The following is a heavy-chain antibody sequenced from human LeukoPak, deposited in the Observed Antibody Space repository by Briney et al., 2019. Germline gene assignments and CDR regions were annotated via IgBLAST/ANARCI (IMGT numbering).Heavy chain of an antibody. Sequence: SETLSLTCAVSGGSISSNNWWGWVRQPPGKGLEWIGEIYHSGSPNYNPSLKSRVTISVDKSRNHFSLNLSSVTAADTAVYYCAAIVRPYNWFDPWGQGTLVTVSS. CDR2: IYHSGSP. CDR3: AAIVRPYNWFDP. D-gene: IGHD1-26*01. CDR1: GGSISSNNW. J-gene: IGHJ5*02. V-gene: IGHV4-4*02.